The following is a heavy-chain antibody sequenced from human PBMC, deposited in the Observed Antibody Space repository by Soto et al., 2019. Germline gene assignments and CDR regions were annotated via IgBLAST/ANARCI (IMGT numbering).Heavy chain of an antibody. D-gene: IGHD3-10*01. J-gene: IGHJ4*02. CDR2: IYSGGST. CDR1: GGSINSYY. Sequence: QVQLQESGPGLVKPSETLSLTCTVSGGSINSYYWSWIRQPAGKGLEWIGRIYSGGSTNYNPSLKSRLPRSVDTVKNQFSLKLTSVTAADTAVYYCARGPGGFGDFSLDYWGQGTLVTVSS. CDR3: ARGPGGFGDFSLDY. V-gene: IGHV4-4*07.